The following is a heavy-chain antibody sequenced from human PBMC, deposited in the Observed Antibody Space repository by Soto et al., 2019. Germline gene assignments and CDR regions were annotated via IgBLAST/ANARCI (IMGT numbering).Heavy chain of an antibody. V-gene: IGHV3-33*01. CDR1: GFTFSSYG. CDR3: ARDQYGTPAGGMDV. Sequence: GGSLRLSCAASGFTFSSYGMHWVRQAPGKGLEWVAVLWYDGSNQYYADSVKGRFTISRDNSKNTLYLQMKSLRAEDTAVYYCARDQYGTPAGGMDVWGQGNTVTVSS. D-gene: IGHD3-10*01. J-gene: IGHJ6*02. CDR2: LWYDGSNQ.